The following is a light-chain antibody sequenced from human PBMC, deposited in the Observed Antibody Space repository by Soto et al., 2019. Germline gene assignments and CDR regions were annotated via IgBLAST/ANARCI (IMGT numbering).Light chain of an antibody. CDR3: SSYTSSSTPPYV. Sequence: QSVLTQPASVSGSPGQSITISCTGTSSDVGGYNYVYWYQQHPGKAPKLMIYEVSNRPSGVSNRFSGSKSGNTASLTISGLQDEDEAYYYCSSYTSSSTPPYVCGTGNKLTVL. CDR2: EVS. CDR1: SSDVGGYNY. V-gene: IGLV2-14*01. J-gene: IGLJ1*01.